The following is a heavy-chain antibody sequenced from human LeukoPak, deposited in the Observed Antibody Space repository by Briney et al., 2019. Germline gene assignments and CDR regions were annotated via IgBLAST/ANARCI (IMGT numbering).Heavy chain of an antibody. Sequence: PSETLSLTCTVSGGSISSSSYYWGWIRQPPGKGLEWIGSIYYVGSTYYNPSLKSRVTISVDTSKNQFSLKLSSVTAADTAVYYCARTSGSGSYWPQWGQGTLVTVSS. CDR3: ARTSGSGSYWPQ. CDR1: GGSISSSSYY. V-gene: IGHV4-39*07. J-gene: IGHJ4*02. D-gene: IGHD3-10*01. CDR2: IYYVGST.